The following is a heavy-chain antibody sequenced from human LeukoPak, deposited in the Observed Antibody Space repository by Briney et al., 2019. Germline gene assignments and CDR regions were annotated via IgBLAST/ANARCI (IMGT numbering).Heavy chain of an antibody. D-gene: IGHD3-3*01. CDR2: IYHSGST. CDR1: GYSISSGYY. CDR3: ARHRNYDFWSGYYYYMDV. V-gene: IGHV4-38-2*01. J-gene: IGHJ6*03. Sequence: PSETLSLTCAVSGYSISSGYYWGWIRQPPGKGLEWIGSIYHSGSTYYNPSLKSRVTISVDTSKNQFSLKLSSVTAADTAVYYCARHRNYDFWSGYYYYMDVWGKGTTVTVPS.